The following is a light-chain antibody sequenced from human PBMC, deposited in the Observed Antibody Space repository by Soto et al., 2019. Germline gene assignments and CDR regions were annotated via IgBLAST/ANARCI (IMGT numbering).Light chain of an antibody. CDR1: QTISSW. CDR2: KAS. J-gene: IGKJ1*01. Sequence: IQLTPSPSSLSASVGDRVTITCRASQTISSWLAWYQQTPGKAPKLLIYKASTLKSGVPSRFSGSGSGTEFTLTISSLQPDDFATYYCQHYNSYSEAFGQGTKVDI. CDR3: QHYNSYSEA. V-gene: IGKV1-5*03.